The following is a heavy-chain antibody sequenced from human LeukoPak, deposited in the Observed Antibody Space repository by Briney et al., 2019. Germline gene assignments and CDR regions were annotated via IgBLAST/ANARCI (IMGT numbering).Heavy chain of an antibody. Sequence: SVKVSCKTSGGTFSSYAISWVRQAPGQGLEWMGGIIPIFGTANYAQKFQGRVTITTDESTSTAYMELSSLRSEDTAVYYCARGDSSGYSDYYYYYYMDVWGKGTTVTVSS. V-gene: IGHV1-69*05. CDR2: IIPIFGTA. CDR3: ARGDSSGYSDYYYYYYMDV. CDR1: GGTFSSYA. J-gene: IGHJ6*03. D-gene: IGHD3-22*01.